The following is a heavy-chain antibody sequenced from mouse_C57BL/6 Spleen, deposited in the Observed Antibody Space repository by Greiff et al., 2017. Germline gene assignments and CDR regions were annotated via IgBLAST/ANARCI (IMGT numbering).Heavy chain of an antibody. CDR3: TTYGNSDY. J-gene: IGHJ2*01. V-gene: IGHV14-4*01. D-gene: IGHD2-1*01. CDR1: GFNIKDDY. Sequence: VQLKESGAELVRPGASVKLSCTASGFNIKDDYMHWVKQRPEQGLEWIGWIDPENGDTEDASKFQGKATITADTSSNTAYLQLSSLTSEDTAVYYCTTYGNSDYWGQGTTLTVSS. CDR2: IDPENGDT.